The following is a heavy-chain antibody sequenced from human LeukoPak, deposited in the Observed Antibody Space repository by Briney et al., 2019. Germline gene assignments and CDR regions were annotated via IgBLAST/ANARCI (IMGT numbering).Heavy chain of an antibody. D-gene: IGHD3-10*01. CDR3: AKDSRITMVRGASFDY. Sequence: PGGSLRLSCAASGFTFSSYAMSWVRQAPGNGLEWVSAVSGSGGSTYYADSVKGRFTISRDNSKNTLYLQMNSLRAEDTTVYYCAKDSRITMVRGASFDYWGQGTLVTVSS. J-gene: IGHJ4*02. V-gene: IGHV3-23*01. CDR2: VSGSGGST. CDR1: GFTFSSYA.